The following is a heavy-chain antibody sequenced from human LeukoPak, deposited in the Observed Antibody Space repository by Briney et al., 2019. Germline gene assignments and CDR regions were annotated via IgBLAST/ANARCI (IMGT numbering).Heavy chain of an antibody. Sequence: SETLSLTCTVSGGSISNYYWSWIRQPAGKGLEWIGRVYSSGSTIFNPSLKSRVTMSVDTSKSQFSLKLSSVTAADTAVYYCARDGPGPTHEYWGQGALVTVSS. J-gene: IGHJ4*02. CDR2: VYSSGST. CDR3: ARDGPGPTHEY. V-gene: IGHV4-4*07. D-gene: IGHD2-15*01. CDR1: GGSISNYY.